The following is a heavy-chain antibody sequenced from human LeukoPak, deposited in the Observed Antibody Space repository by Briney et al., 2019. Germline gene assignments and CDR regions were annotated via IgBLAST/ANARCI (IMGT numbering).Heavy chain of an antibody. CDR3: ARYPEALDY. Sequence: GGSLRLSCAASGFSLTSYSMNWVRQAPGKGLEWVSYIRSSGSTMYYADSVKGRFTISRDTAKNSLYLQMNSLRDEDTAVYYCARYPEALDYWGQGTLVTVSS. CDR1: GFSLTSYS. V-gene: IGHV3-48*02. J-gene: IGHJ4*02. CDR2: IRSSGSTM.